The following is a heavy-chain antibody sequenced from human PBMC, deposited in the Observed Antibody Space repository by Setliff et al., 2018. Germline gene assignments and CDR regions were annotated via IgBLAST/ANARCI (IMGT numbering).Heavy chain of an antibody. Sequence: SETLSLTCAVYGGSFSGYFWSWIRQSPGRGLEWIGEINDRGSTHYNPSLKSRVTISVDTSKNQFSLKLSSVTAADTAVYYCASGGAGFFTSGRWGQGTLVTVS. J-gene: IGHJ4*02. D-gene: IGHD3-3*01. CDR1: GGSFSGYF. CDR3: ASGGAGFFTSGR. V-gene: IGHV4-34*01. CDR2: INDRGST.